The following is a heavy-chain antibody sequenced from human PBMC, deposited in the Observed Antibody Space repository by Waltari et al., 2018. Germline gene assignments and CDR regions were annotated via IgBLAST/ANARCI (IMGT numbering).Heavy chain of an antibody. CDR1: GYTFTNYQ. V-gene: IGHV1-69-2*01. J-gene: IGHJ4*02. CDR3: ATAHYCGGDCNPVYFDH. Sequence: EVQLIQSKAEVRKPGTTVKISCKVSGYTFTNYQVHWVQQAPGKGLVWMGLIDPDDDETLYAEKFQGRVTITADTSTDTAYVQLASLTLDDTAVYSCATAHYCGGDCNPVYFDHWGQGTLVTVSS. CDR2: IDPDDDET. D-gene: IGHD2-21*01.